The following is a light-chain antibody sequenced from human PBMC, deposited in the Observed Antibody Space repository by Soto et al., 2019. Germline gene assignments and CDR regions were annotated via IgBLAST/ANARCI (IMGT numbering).Light chain of an antibody. CDR1: SSDVGAYNY. V-gene: IGLV2-14*01. Sequence: QSALTQPASVSGSPGQSITISCTGTSSDVGAYNYVSWYQQHPGKAPKFMIYEVSNRPSGVSNRFSGSKSGNTASLTISGLQAEDEADNYCSSYTGSSTLVFGTGTKVTVL. CDR2: EVS. J-gene: IGLJ1*01. CDR3: SSYTGSSTLV.